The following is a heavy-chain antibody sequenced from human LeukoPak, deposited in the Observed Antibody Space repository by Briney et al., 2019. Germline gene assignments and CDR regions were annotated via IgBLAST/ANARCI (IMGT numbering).Heavy chain of an antibody. Sequence: GGSLRLSCAASGFTFSSYAMHWVHQAPGKGLEWVAVISYDGSNKYYADSVKGRFTISRDNSKNTLYLQMNSLRAEDTAVYYCAREGSGDAFDIWGQGTMVTVSS. CDR2: ISYDGSNK. CDR1: GFTFSSYA. J-gene: IGHJ3*02. D-gene: IGHD1-26*01. V-gene: IGHV3-30-3*01. CDR3: AREGSGDAFDI.